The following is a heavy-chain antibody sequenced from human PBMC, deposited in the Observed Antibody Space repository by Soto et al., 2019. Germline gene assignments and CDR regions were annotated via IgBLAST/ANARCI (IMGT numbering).Heavy chain of an antibody. CDR3: AHSPSYYYILAGEFGY. CDR2: IYWDDDK. J-gene: IGHJ4*02. D-gene: IGHD3-9*01. V-gene: IGHV2-5*02. Sequence: QITLKESGPTLVKPTQTLTLTCTFSGFSLSTSGLGVGWIRQPPGKALERLALIYWDDDKRYSPSLKSRRTSSKDPSKNPVVLTMTNMDPVYTATNYCAHSPSYYYILAGEFGYWGQGTLVTVSS. CDR1: GFSLSTSGLG.